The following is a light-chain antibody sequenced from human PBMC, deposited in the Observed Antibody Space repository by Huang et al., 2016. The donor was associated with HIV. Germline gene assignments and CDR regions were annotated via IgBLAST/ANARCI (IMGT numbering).Light chain of an antibody. Sequence: EIVLTQSPATLSLSPVERATLSRRASQSVSSYLAWYQQKPGQAPRLLNYDASNRATGIPARCSSSGSRTDYTLTISSLKPEDFAVYYCQQQTFGQGTKLEIK. J-gene: IGKJ2*01. V-gene: IGKV3-11*01. CDR3: QQQT. CDR2: DAS. CDR1: QSVSSY.